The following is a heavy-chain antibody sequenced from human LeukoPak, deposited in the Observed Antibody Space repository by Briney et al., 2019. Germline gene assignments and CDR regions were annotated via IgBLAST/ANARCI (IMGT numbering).Heavy chain of an antibody. CDR1: GYTFTGYY. CDR3: AKSRDDYKPVDY. J-gene: IGHJ4*02. CDR2: INPNSGGT. V-gene: IGHV1-2*02. D-gene: IGHD5-24*01. Sequence: ASVKVSCKASGYTFTGYYMHWVRQAPGQGLEWMGWINPNSGGTNYAQKFQGRVTMTRDTSITTAYIELRSLRSDDTAVCYCAKSRDDYKPVDYWGQGTLVTVSS.